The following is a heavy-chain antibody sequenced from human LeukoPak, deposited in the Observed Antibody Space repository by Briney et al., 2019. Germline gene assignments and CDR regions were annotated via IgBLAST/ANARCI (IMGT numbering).Heavy chain of an antibody. CDR1: GFTFRDYY. Sequence: PGGSLRLSCAASGFTFRDYYMSWIRQAPGKGLEWISYISSGGSTIYYTDSVKGRFTISRDDAKNSLYLHMNNLRAEDTAVYYCAREGWLQPQYYFDYWGQGTLVTVSS. J-gene: IGHJ4*02. D-gene: IGHD5-24*01. CDR2: ISSGGSTI. CDR3: AREGWLQPQYYFDY. V-gene: IGHV3-11*01.